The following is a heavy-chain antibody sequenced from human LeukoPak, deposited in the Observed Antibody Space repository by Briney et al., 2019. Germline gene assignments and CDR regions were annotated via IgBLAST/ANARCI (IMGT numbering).Heavy chain of an antibody. CDR1: GFTLSSYS. D-gene: IGHD5-12*01. CDR2: ISSSSSYI. Sequence: TGGSLRLSCAASGFTLSSYSMNWVRQAPGKGLEWVSSISSSSSYIYYADSVKGRFTISRDNAKNSLYLQMNSLRAEDTAMYYCARSGRGTYYYFDFWGQGTLVTVSS. J-gene: IGHJ4*02. CDR3: ARSGRGTYYYFDF. V-gene: IGHV3-21*04.